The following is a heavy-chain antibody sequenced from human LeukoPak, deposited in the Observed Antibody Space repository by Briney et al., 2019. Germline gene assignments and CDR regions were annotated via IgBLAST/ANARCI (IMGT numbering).Heavy chain of an antibody. CDR3: ARIDRYSGYDESTYYFDY. D-gene: IGHD5-12*01. J-gene: IGHJ4*02. CDR1: GGTFSSYA. CDR2: IIPILGIA. Sequence: GASVKVSCKAPGGTFSSYAISWVRQAPGQGLEWMGRIIPILGIANYAQKFQGRVTITADKSASTAYMELSSLRSEDTAVYYCARIDRYSGYDESTYYFDYWGQGTLVTVSS. V-gene: IGHV1-69*04.